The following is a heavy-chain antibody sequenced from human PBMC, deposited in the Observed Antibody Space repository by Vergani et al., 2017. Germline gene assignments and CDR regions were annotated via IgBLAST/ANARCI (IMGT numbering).Heavy chain of an antibody. D-gene: IGHD2-8*01. CDR3: ARGLWDCTHIRCSPPSY. J-gene: IGHJ4*02. CDR2: ISFDGTQT. CDR1: GLPFSSHG. Sequence: QVQLVESGGGVVQPGKSLRLSCATSGLPFSSHGMHWVRQAPGKGLEWVAVISFDGTQTYYADSVKGRFTISRDNSKNTLSLQMNSLRAEDTAMYFCARGLWDCTHIRCSPPSYWGQGTQVTVSS. V-gene: IGHV3-30*03.